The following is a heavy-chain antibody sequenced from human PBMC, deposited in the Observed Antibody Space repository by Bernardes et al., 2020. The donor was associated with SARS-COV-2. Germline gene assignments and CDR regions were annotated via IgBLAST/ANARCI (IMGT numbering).Heavy chain of an antibody. CDR1: GVSISSNNW. CDR2: IYHSGST. D-gene: IGHD4-17*01. V-gene: IGHV4-4*02. Sequence: SETLSLTCAVSGVSISSNNWWSWVRQPPGKGLEWIGEIYHSGSTKYTPSLKSRVTISVDKSKNQFSLRLTSVTAADTAVYYCASRGDDYGDFYFDYWGQGTLVTVSS. J-gene: IGHJ4*02. CDR3: ASRGDDYGDFYFDY.